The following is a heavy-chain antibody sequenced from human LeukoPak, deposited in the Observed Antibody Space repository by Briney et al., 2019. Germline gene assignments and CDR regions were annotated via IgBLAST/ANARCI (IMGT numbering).Heavy chain of an antibody. D-gene: IGHD3-10*01. Sequence: GGSLRLSCAVSGFTFSSYAMSWVRQAPGKGLEWVSAISGSGGSTYYADSVKGRFTISRDNSKNTLYLQMNSLRAEDTAVYYCARDFPGINYYGSWSHLGGQGTLVTVSS. CDR2: ISGSGGST. CDR1: GFTFSSYA. CDR3: ARDFPGINYYGSWSHL. J-gene: IGHJ4*02. V-gene: IGHV3-23*01.